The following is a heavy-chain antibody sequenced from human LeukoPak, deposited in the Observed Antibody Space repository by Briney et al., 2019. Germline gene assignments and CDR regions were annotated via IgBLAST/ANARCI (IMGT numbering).Heavy chain of an antibody. J-gene: IGHJ4*02. V-gene: IGHV3-23*01. Sequence: PGGSLRLSCAASGFTFDDYAMHWVRQAPGKGLEWVSTISSSGGDTFYADSVKGRFTISRDNSRNTLYLQVNSLRAEDTAIYYCAKPRRSTVPSDYWGQGTLVIVSS. D-gene: IGHD4-17*01. CDR2: ISSSGGDT. CDR3: AKPRRSTVPSDY. CDR1: GFTFDDYA.